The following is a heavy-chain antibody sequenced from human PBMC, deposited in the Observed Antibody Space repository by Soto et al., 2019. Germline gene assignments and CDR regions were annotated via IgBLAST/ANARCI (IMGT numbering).Heavy chain of an antibody. CDR3: ARVSLARSGWYLRYRLDV. CDR1: GFTFSSYN. V-gene: IGHV3-48*02. J-gene: IGHJ6*02. Sequence: PGGSLRLSCAASGFTFSSYNMNWVRQAPGKGLEWVSFISSSSSTIYYADSVKGRFTISRDNAKNSLYLQMNSLRDEDTALYYCARVSLARSGWYLRYRLDVWGQGTTVTVSS. CDR2: ISSSSSTI. D-gene: IGHD6-19*01.